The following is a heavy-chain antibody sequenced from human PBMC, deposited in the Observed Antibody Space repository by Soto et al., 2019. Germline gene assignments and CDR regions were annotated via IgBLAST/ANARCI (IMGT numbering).Heavy chain of an antibody. D-gene: IGHD3-22*01. J-gene: IGHJ5*02. V-gene: IGHV4-31*03. CDR2: IYYSGST. CDR3: ARANRHITMTYLTCFDP. Sequence: TLYLTCTVSGYSISRGGYYWRWIRQHPVKGLEWIGYIYYSGSTYYNPSLKSRVTISVDTSKNRFSLNLNSVTAADTAVYYCARANRHITMTYLTCFDPWGQGTLVPVSP. CDR1: GYSISRGGYY.